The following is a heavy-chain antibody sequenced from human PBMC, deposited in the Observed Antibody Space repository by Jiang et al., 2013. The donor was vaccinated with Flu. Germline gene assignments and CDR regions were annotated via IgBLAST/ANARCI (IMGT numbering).Heavy chain of an antibody. CDR1: GFSFNYYA. V-gene: IGHV3-30*02. CDR3: ATLRGSSYDTYLMDF. CDR2: IRFDGSNK. Sequence: VQLVESGGGVVQPGGSLRLSCVASGFSFNYYAMYWVRQAPGKGLEWVASIRFDGSNKYYGDSVKGRFAISRDNSKNTLYLQMDSLRPEDTAVYYCATLRGSSYDTYLMDFWGRGTLVAVSS. D-gene: IGHD5-12*01. J-gene: IGHJ4*02.